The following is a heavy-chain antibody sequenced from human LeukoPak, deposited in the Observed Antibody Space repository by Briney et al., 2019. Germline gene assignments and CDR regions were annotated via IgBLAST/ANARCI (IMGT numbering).Heavy chain of an antibody. CDR3: VSVYLDA. J-gene: IGHJ6*02. Sequence: GGSLRLSCAVSGFTFRNYWINWVRQAPGKGLEWVAQIKEDGSVQKYVDSVKGRFTISRDNAKNSLYLQMDSLRAEDTAVYYCVSVYLDAWGQGATVTVSS. D-gene: IGHD3-16*02. V-gene: IGHV3-7*02. CDR1: GFTFRNYW. CDR2: IKEDGSVQ.